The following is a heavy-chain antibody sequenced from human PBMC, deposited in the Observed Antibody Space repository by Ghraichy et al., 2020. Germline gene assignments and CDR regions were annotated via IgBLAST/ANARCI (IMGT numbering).Heavy chain of an antibody. CDR3: ARGWPAAILESYYFDY. Sequence: GGSLRLSCAVSGFTVSSTYMSWVRQAPGKGLEWVSVIYSGGRIDYADSVKGQFTISRDNSKNALYLQMNSLRAEDTAVYYCARGWPAAILESYYFDYWGQGTLVTVSS. CDR1: GFTVSSTY. CDR2: IYSGGRI. V-gene: IGHV3-53*01. J-gene: IGHJ4*02. D-gene: IGHD2-2*01.